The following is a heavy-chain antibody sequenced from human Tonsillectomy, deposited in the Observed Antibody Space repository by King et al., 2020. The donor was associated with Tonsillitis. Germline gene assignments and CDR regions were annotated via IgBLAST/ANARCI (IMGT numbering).Heavy chain of an antibody. Sequence: VQLVESGGGLVPSGRSLRLSCAAAGFTFGDYDMHWVRQAPGGGVEWGSGFSWSSDNIGYAVSVKGSFTISRDNDRNSLYLHMSSLSAEDTALYCCGKCAIVPGMDVGGRGTAVTVS. CDR3: GKCAIVPGMDV. J-gene: IGHJ6*02. CDR1: GFTFGDYD. V-gene: IGHV3-9*01. CDR2: FSWSSDNI. D-gene: IGHD2-15*01.